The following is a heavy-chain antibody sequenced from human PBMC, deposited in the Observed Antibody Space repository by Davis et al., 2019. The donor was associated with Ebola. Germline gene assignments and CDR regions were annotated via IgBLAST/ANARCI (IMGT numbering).Heavy chain of an antibody. Sequence: MPSETLSLTCTVSGGSINTFYWNWIRQPPGKGLEWIGNVYHSGTTSYSPSLKSRVTISVDTSKNQFSLKLSSVTAADTAVYYCARGDYEGYFDYWGQGTLVTVSS. CDR3: ARGDYEGYFDY. J-gene: IGHJ4*02. V-gene: IGHV4-59*12. CDR2: VYHSGTT. CDR1: GGSINTFY. D-gene: IGHD4-17*01.